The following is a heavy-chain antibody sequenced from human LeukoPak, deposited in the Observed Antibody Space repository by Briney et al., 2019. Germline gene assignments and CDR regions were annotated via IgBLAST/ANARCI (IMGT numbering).Heavy chain of an antibody. CDR1: GFTFSSHG. CDR3: AKDDDWLRFEH. CDR2: ISGSGGRT. J-gene: IGHJ4*02. D-gene: IGHD5-12*01. V-gene: IGHV3-23*01. Sequence: GALRLSCAASGFTFSSHGMNWVRQAPGKGLEWVSGISGSGGRTYYADSVKGRFTISRDNSNHMLYLQMNSLIAEDTAIYYCAKDDDWLRFEHWGRGTPVSVSS.